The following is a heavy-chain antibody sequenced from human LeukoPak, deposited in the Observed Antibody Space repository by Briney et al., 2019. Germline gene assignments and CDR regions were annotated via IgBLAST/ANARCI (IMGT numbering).Heavy chain of an antibody. V-gene: IGHV4-34*01. CDR3: ARASRGSGY. Sequence: SETLSLTCAVYGVPFRVYYGSWIGHPPGKGLEWIGEINHSGSTNYNPSLKSRVTISVDTSKNQFSLKLSSVTAADTAVYYCARASRGSGYWGQGTLVTVSS. J-gene: IGHJ4*02. D-gene: IGHD3-10*01. CDR1: GVPFRVYY. CDR2: INHSGST.